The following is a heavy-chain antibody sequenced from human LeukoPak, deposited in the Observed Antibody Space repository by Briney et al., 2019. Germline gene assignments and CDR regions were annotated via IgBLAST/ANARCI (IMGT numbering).Heavy chain of an antibody. D-gene: IGHD3-3*02. Sequence: GGSLRLSCVGSRFPPRKYAMSWVRQAPGKGLEWVSGISGSGGSKYYADSVRGRFTISRDNSKDTLFLQMSSLRADDTAKYYCAKEPEPFLEWHFDNWGQGTLVTVSS. CDR1: RFPPRKYA. CDR2: ISGSGGSK. V-gene: IGHV3-23*01. J-gene: IGHJ4*02. CDR3: AKEPEPFLEWHFDN.